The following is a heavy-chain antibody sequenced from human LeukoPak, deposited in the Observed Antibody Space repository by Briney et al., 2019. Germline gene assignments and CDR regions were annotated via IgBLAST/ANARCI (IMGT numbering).Heavy chain of an antibody. J-gene: IGHJ4*02. Sequence: SQTLSLTCAISGDSVSSINGAWNWVRQSPSRGLEWLGSTYYRSKWYDEYAESMRGRITINPDTSMNQYSLHLLSVTPEDTAVYYCARDLGNTGWYTFDYWGQGILVTVSP. V-gene: IGHV6-1*01. CDR1: GDSVSSINGA. CDR2: TYYRSKWYD. D-gene: IGHD6-19*01. CDR3: ARDLGNTGWYTFDY.